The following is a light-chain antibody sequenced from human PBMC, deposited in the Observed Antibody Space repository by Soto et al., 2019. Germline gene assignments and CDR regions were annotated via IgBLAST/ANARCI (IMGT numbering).Light chain of an antibody. CDR2: KAS. V-gene: IGKV1-5*03. CDR1: QSINIW. Sequence: DIQMTQSPSTLSASVGDRVTITCRASQSINIWLAWYQQKPGKAPKLLIYKASTLQSGVPSRFSGSGSGTEFSLTISSLQPDDFATYYCHQYKSYWTWTFGQGTKVEIK. J-gene: IGKJ1*01. CDR3: HQYKSYWTWT.